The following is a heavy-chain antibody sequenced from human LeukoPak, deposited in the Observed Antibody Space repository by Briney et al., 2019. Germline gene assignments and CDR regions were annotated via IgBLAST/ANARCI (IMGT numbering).Heavy chain of an antibody. CDR1: GFTFSSYD. CDR2: IGTAGDT. CDR3: ARGKYIGYDFGYYGMDV. Sequence: GGSLRLSRAASGFTFSSYDMHWVRQATGKGLEWVSAIGTAGDTYYPGSVKGRFTISRENAKNSLYLQMNSVRAGDTAVYYCARGKYIGYDFGYYGMDVWGQGTTVTVSS. V-gene: IGHV3-13*01. D-gene: IGHD5-12*01. J-gene: IGHJ6*02.